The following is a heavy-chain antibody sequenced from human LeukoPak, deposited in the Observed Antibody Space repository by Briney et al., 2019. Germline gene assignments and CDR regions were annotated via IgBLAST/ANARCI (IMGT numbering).Heavy chain of an antibody. CDR2: IWYDGSKK. Sequence: GRSLRLSCAASGFTFRNYVMHWVRQAPDKGLEWVAIIWYDGSKKYYADSVRGRFTISRANSKNTVSLQMNNLSPEDTAVYYCAKGGLAAAGIDYWGQGTLVTVSS. CDR1: GFTFRNYV. D-gene: IGHD6-13*01. J-gene: IGHJ4*02. CDR3: AKGGLAAAGIDY. V-gene: IGHV3-33*06.